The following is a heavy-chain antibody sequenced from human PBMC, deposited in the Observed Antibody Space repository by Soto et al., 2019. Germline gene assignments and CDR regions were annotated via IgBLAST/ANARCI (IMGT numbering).Heavy chain of an antibody. CDR2: IIPIFGTA. CDR3: ARDPTGTPSDRRGGYYGMDV. D-gene: IGHD1-1*01. J-gene: IGHJ6*02. Sequence: QVQLVQSGAEVKKPGSSVKVSCQASGGTFSSYAISWERQAPGQGLEWMGWIIPIFGTANYAQKFQGRVTITADESTSTAYMELSSLRSEETAVYYCARDPTGTPSDRRGGYYGMDVWGQGPTVTVSS. CDR1: GGTFSSYA. V-gene: IGHV1-69*01.